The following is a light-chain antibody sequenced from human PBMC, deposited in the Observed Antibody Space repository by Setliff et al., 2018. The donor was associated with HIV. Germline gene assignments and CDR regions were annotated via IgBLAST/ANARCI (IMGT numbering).Light chain of an antibody. V-gene: IGLV2-8*01. CDR3: SSYAGGDVYV. J-gene: IGLJ1*01. CDR2: AVN. Sequence: QSALTQPHPASGSLGQSVTISCTRTRSDVGGYNYGSWYQIQPGKAPRLIIYAVNKRPSCVSNRFSASKSGNAAYLTVSGLQAEDEADYYCSSYAGGDVYVFGSGTKVTVL. CDR1: RSDVGGYNY.